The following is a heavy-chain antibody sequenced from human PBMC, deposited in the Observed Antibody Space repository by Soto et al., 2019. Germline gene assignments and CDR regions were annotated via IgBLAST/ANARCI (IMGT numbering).Heavy chain of an antibody. Sequence: ASVKVSCKASGGTFSNYAITWVRQAPGQGLEWVARIIPIIGTTNVAQKFQGRVTITRDKSTTTAYMELSSLRSEDTAVYYCARSIVVVTSFDYWGQG. CDR3: ARSIVVVTSFDY. CDR1: GGTFSNYA. J-gene: IGHJ4*02. D-gene: IGHD3-22*01. V-gene: IGHV1-69*04. CDR2: IIPIIGTT.